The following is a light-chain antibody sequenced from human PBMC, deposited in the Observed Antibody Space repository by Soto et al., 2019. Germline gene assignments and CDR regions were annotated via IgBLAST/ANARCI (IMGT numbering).Light chain of an antibody. J-gene: IGKJ1*01. V-gene: IGKV1-6*01. Sequence: QMTQSPSSLSASLGEKIIITCRAGRDFGSDVSWYQRRPGQAPKLLIYAASNLYTGVPSRFSGSRSGTEFTLTISSLQPEDFASYYCLQDYGDSWTFGQGTKVDI. CDR3: LQDYGDSWT. CDR1: RDFGSD. CDR2: AAS.